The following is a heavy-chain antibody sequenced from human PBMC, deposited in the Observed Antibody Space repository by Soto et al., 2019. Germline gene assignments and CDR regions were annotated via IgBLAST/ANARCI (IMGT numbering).Heavy chain of an antibody. J-gene: IGHJ4*02. CDR3: ARLRAGYYGSGSRGAYYFDY. CDR2: IYYSGST. D-gene: IGHD3-10*01. Sequence: SETLSLTCTVSGGSISSYYWSWIRQPPGKGLEWIGYIYYSGSTNYNPSLKSRVTISVDTSKNQFSLKLSSVTAADTAVYYCARLRAGYYGSGSRGAYYFDYWGQGTLVTVSS. CDR1: GGSISSYY. V-gene: IGHV4-59*08.